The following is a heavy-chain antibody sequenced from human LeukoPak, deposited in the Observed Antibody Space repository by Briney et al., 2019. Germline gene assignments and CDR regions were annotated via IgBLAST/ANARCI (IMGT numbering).Heavy chain of an antibody. CDR2: ISSSSSYT. J-gene: IGHJ6*02. CDR1: GFTFSSYS. D-gene: IGHD2-2*01. Sequence: GGSLRLSCAASGFTFSSYSMNWVRQAPGKGLEWVSSISSSSSYTYYADSVKGRFTISRDNAKNSLYLQMNSLRAEDTAVYYCARGRCSSTSCYPVYYYYYYGMDVWGQGTTVTVSS. V-gene: IGHV3-21*01. CDR3: ARGRCSSTSCYPVYYYYYYGMDV.